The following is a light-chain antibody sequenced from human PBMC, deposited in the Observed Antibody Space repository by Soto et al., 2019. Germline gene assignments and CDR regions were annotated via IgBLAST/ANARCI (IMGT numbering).Light chain of an antibody. V-gene: IGKV1-9*01. CDR1: QGISSH. Sequence: DIQLTQSPSFLSASVVDRVTITCRASQGISSHLAWYQQQPGKAPKLLIYVSSTLQSGVPSRFSGSGSGTEFTLTISVLQPEDFASYYCQQLNSYPITFGQGTRLEIK. CDR3: QQLNSYPIT. CDR2: VSS. J-gene: IGKJ5*01.